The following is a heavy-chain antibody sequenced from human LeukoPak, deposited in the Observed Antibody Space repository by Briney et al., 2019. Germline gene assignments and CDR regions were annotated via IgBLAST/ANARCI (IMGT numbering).Heavy chain of an antibody. D-gene: IGHD3-22*01. Sequence: GGSLRLSCSPSTFTFHNYAMSWVRQARGKGLEWVSGITTRDDRTTYADSVKGRFTISRDKSKKTLYLQMNSLRADDTAVYFCANTYYDSSPLDPWGQGTLVTVSS. CDR2: ITTRDDRT. CDR1: TFTFHNYA. V-gene: IGHV3-23*01. CDR3: ANTYYDSSPLDP. J-gene: IGHJ5*02.